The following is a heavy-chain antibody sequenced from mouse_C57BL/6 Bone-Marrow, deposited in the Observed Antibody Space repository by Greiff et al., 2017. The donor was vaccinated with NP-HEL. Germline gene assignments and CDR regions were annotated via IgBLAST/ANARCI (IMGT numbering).Heavy chain of an antibody. J-gene: IGHJ1*03. CDR1: GYTFTSYW. CDR3: ARPPIYYYGSSLWYFDV. V-gene: IGHV1-50*01. D-gene: IGHD1-1*01. Sequence: QVQLQQPGAELVKPGASVKLSCKASGYTFTSYWMQWVKQRPGQGLEWIGEIDPSDSYTNYNQKFKGKATLTVDTSSSTAYMQLSSLTSEDSAVYYCARPPIYYYGSSLWYFDVWGTGTTVTVSS. CDR2: IDPSDSYT.